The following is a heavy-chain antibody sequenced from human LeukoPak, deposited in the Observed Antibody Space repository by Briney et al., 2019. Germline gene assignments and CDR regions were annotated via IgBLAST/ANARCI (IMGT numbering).Heavy chain of an antibody. J-gene: IGHJ2*01. V-gene: IGHV3-74*01. Sequence: GGSLRLSCAAAGFIFRNFWMHWVRQAPGKGLVWVSRINSDGGSTDYADSVKGRFTISRDNAKNTLYLQINSLRAEETAVYYCARRYCSGGSCYSGWHIDLWGRGTLVTVSS. CDR2: INSDGGST. D-gene: IGHD2-15*01. CDR1: GFIFRNFW. CDR3: ARRYCSGGSCYSGWHIDL.